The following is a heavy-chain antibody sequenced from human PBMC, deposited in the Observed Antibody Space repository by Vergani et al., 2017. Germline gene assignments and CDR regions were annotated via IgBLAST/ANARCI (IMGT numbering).Heavy chain of an antibody. Sequence: QVQLVASGGGLVRPGGSLRLSCAASGFIFSDSYMTWIRQTPGKGLEWLAHISDGGETKMYAESLKGRFTVSRDNTKNLLILQMKTLKVDDTATYYCGRKQSPASLMDKPIDIWGQGTLGTVSS. D-gene: IGHD1/OR15-1a*01. V-gene: IGHV3-11*01. CDR1: GFIFSDSY. CDR3: GRKQSPASLMDKPIDI. J-gene: IGHJ5*02. CDR2: ISDGGETK.